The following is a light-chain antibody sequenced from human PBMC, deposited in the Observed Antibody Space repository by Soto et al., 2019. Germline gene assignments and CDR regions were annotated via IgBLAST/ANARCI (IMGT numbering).Light chain of an antibody. CDR3: QQTKGFPLT. CDR2: AAS. J-gene: IGKJ4*01. Sequence: DIQMTQSPSSLSASLGSRVTITCLASQDISKNVAWYQQIPGKAPKLRIFAASTLQSGVPSRVSASGSGTYFILTVGGLQPEDAATYYCQQTKGFPLTFGGGTKVDIK. CDR1: QDISKN. V-gene: IGKV1-12*01.